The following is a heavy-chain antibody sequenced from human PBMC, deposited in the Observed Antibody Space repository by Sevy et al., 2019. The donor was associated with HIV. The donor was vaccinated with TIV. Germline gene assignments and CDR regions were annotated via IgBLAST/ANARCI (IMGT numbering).Heavy chain of an antibody. CDR3: ARTAAAGQINWFAP. CDR2: ISAQNGNT. D-gene: IGHD6-13*01. V-gene: IGHV1-18*01. J-gene: IGHJ5*02. Sequence: VSVKVSCKTSGYTFTDYGITWVRQAPGQGLEWMSWISAQNGNTNFAQKFQDRVTVTTDTSTNTAYMELRSLTFEDTAVYYCARTAAAGQINWFAPWGQGTLVTVSS. CDR1: GYTFTDYG.